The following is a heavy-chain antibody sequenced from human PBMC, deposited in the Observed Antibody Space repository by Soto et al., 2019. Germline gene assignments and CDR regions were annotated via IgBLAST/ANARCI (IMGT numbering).Heavy chain of an antibody. CDR2: IYYSGST. V-gene: IGHV4-59*01. J-gene: IGHJ6*03. Sequence: SETLSLTCTVSGGSISSYYWSWIRQPPGKGLEWIGYIYYSGSTNYNPSLKSRVTISVDTSKNQFSLKLSSVTAADTAVYYCARSSVVVPAASYYYYYYMDVWGKGTTVTVSS. CDR3: ARSSVVVPAASYYYYYYMDV. D-gene: IGHD2-2*01. CDR1: GGSISSYY.